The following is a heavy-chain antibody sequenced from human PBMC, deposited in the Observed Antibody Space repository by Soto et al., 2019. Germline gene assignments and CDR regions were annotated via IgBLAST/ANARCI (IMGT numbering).Heavy chain of an antibody. CDR1: GFSFSTYT. V-gene: IGHV3-64D*08. J-gene: IGHJ4*02. CDR2: VSSDGGSI. CDR3: AKPGYSSSAFDS. Sequence: GGSLRLSCSASGFSFSTYTLHWVRQAPGRGLESVAVVSSDGGSIHYAASVKGRFTISRDNSMSTLYFQLRSLKPDDTAVYYCAKPGYSSSAFDSWGQGTLVTVSS. D-gene: IGHD2-2*01.